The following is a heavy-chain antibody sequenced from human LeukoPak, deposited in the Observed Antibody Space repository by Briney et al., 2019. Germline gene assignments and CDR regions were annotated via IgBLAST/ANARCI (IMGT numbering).Heavy chain of an antibody. Sequence: PSETLSLTCTVSGGSISSSSYYWGWIRQPPGKGLEWIGSIYYSGSTYYNPSLKSRVTISVDTSKNQFSLKLSSVTAADTAVYYCAGSGYYREVDYWGQGTLVTVSS. CDR2: IYYSGST. CDR3: AGSGYYREVDY. V-gene: IGHV4-39*01. D-gene: IGHD3-3*01. CDR1: GGSISSSSYY. J-gene: IGHJ4*02.